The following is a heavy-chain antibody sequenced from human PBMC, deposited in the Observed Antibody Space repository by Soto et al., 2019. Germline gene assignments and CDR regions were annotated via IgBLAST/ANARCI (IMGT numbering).Heavy chain of an antibody. CDR1: GGSISSGGYY. D-gene: IGHD2-21*01. Sequence: SETLSLTYTVSGGSISSGGYYWSWIRQHPGKGLEWIGCIYYSGSTYYNPSLKSRVTISVDTSKNQFSLKLSSVTAADTAVYYCARPLYTYCGGDCYFDYWGQGTLVTVSS. CDR2: IYYSGST. CDR3: ARPLYTYCGGDCYFDY. J-gene: IGHJ4*02. V-gene: IGHV4-39*01.